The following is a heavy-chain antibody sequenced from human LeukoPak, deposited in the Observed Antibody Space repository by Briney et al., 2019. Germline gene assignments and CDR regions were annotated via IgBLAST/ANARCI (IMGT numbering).Heavy chain of an antibody. J-gene: IGHJ4*02. Sequence: SVKVSCKASGGTFSSYAISWVRQAPGQGLEWMGRSIPIFGTANYAQKFQGRVTITTDASTSTAYMELSSLRSEDTAVYYCARGRREYYYDSSGYYYPHWGQGTLVTVSS. CDR1: GGTFSSYA. D-gene: IGHD3-22*01. V-gene: IGHV1-69*05. CDR2: SIPIFGTA. CDR3: ARGRREYYYDSSGYYYPH.